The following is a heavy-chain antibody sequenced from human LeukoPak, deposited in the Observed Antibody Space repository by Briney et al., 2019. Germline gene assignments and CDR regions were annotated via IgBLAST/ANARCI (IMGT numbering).Heavy chain of an antibody. CDR1: GFTFNDYY. CDR3: ARDPGYGLGVDYGDY. Sequence: GGSLRLSCAASGFTFNDYYMSWIRQAPGKGLEWLSVIHRGGNTYYADSVKGRFTISRDSSKNTVFLQMDSLRAEDTAVYYCARDPGYGLGVDYGDYWGQGTLVTVSS. J-gene: IGHJ4*02. CDR2: IHRGGNT. D-gene: IGHD3-10*01. V-gene: IGHV3-66*01.